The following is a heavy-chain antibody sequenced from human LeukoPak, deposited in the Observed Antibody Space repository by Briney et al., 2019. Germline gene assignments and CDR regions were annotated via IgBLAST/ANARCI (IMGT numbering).Heavy chain of an antibody. CDR1: GFTFSSYG. V-gene: IGHV3-30*02. Sequence: PGGSLRLSCAASGFTFSSYGMHWVRQAPGKGLEWVAFIRYDGSNKYYADSVKGRFTISRDNSKNTLYLQMNSLRAEDTAVYYCAKTGGSYYSGFDPWGQGTLVTVCS. CDR2: IRYDGSNK. D-gene: IGHD1-26*01. J-gene: IGHJ5*02. CDR3: AKTGGSYYSGFDP.